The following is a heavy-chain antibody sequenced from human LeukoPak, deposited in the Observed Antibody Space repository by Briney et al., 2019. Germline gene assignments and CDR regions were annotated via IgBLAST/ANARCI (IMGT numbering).Heavy chain of an antibody. CDR2: ISWNSGSI. CDR1: GFTFDNYA. J-gene: IGHJ4*02. CDR3: AKDRFSSSWYYFDY. Sequence: GGSLRLSCAASGFTFDNYAMHWVRQAPGKGLEWVSGISWNSGSIGYADSVKGRFTISRDNAKNSLYLQMNSLRAEDTALYYCAKDRFSSSWYYFDYWGQGTLVTVSS. D-gene: IGHD6-13*01. V-gene: IGHV3-9*01.